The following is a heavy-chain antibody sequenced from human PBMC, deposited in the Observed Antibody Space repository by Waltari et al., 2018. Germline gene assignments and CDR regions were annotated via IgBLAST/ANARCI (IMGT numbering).Heavy chain of an antibody. Sequence: QVQLVQSGSELKKPGAPVKVSCKASGYTFTSHAMNWVRQAPGQGLEFMGWINTNTENPFYAQGFTGRFVFSLDTSASTAYMEINSLKAEDTAVYYCARELLGGGAFDSWGQGTLVTVSS. J-gene: IGHJ4*02. CDR3: ARELLGGGAFDS. CDR1: GYTFTSHA. V-gene: IGHV7-4-1*02. CDR2: INTNTENP. D-gene: IGHD3-16*01.